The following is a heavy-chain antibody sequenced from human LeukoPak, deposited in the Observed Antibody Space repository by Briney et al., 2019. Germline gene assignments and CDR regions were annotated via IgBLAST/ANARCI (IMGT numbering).Heavy chain of an antibody. J-gene: IGHJ4*02. D-gene: IGHD1-1*01. Sequence: AGGSLRLSCAASGFTFSSYAMSRVRQAPGKGLEWVSAISGSGGSTYYADSVKGRFTISRDNSKNTLYLQMNSLGADDTAVYYCAKGNWRYFDYWGQGTLVTVSS. CDR3: AKGNWRYFDY. V-gene: IGHV3-23*01. CDR1: GFTFSSYA. CDR2: ISGSGGST.